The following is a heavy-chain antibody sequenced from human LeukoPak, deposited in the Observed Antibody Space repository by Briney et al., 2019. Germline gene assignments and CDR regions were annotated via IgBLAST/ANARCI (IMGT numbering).Heavy chain of an antibody. CDR2: INPNSGGT. CDR3: VRHITMIVVVIPDDAFDI. V-gene: IGHV1-2*06. CDR1: GYTFTGYY. D-gene: IGHD3-22*01. Sequence: ASVKVSCKASGYTFTGYYMHWVRQAPGQGLEWMGRINPNSGGTNYAQKFQGRVTMTRDTSISTAYMELSRLRSDDTAVYYCVRHITMIVVVIPDDAFDIWGQGTLVTVSS. J-gene: IGHJ3*02.